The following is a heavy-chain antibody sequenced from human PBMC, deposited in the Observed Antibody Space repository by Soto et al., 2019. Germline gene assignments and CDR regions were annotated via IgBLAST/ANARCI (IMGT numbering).Heavy chain of an antibody. CDR2: TDDTGST. D-gene: IGHD5-12*01. CDR1: GASVSSGSYY. V-gene: IGHV4-61*01. CDR3: ARSHSGYDPLGMDV. J-gene: IGHJ6*02. Sequence: SETLSLTCTVSGASVSSGSYYWTWIRQPPGKGLEWIGCTDDTGSTDYNPSLKSRVTLWLDTSKNRLSVRVDSVAAADTAVYYCARSHSGYDPLGMDVWGQGTTVTVSS.